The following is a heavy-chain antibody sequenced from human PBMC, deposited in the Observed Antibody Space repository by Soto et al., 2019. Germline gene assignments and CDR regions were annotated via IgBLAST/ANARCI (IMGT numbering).Heavy chain of an antibody. Sequence: EVQLVESGGGLVKPGGSLRLSCAASGFTFSSYSMNWVRQAPGKGLEWVSSISSSSSYIYYADSVKGRFTISRDNAKNSXWLQMNSLRAEDTAVYYCARESLRIAAVHGAEYFQHWGQGTLVTVSS. CDR2: ISSSSSYI. CDR1: GFTFSSYS. J-gene: IGHJ1*01. CDR3: ARESLRIAAVHGAEYFQH. D-gene: IGHD6-13*01. V-gene: IGHV3-21*01.